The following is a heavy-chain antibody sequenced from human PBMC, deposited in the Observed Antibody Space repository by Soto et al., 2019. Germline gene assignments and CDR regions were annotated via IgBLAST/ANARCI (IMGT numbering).Heavy chain of an antibody. D-gene: IGHD2-8*01. CDR3: AKDRGPPNGLWDY. CDR2: IVVGSGNT. CDR1: GFTFTSSA. Sequence: SVKVSCKASGFTFTSSAVQWVRQARGQRLEWIGWIVVGSGNTNYAQKFQERVTITRDMSTSTAYMELSSLRSEDTAVYYCAKDRGPPNGLWDYWGQGTLVTVSS. J-gene: IGHJ4*02. V-gene: IGHV1-58*01.